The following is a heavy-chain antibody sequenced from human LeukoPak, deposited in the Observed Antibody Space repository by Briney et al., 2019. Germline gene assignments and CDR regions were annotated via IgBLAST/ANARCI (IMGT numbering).Heavy chain of an antibody. J-gene: IGHJ4*02. Sequence: SETLSLTCVVSGGSLSTHHWSWIRQSPGRGLEWIGYISDSGSTNYNPSLKSRVTISVDTSRNQFSLNLTSVTAADMAVYYCVRGKDFWGQGTLVTVSS. CDR2: ISDSGST. CDR3: VRGKDF. V-gene: IGHV4-59*11. CDR1: GGSLSTHH.